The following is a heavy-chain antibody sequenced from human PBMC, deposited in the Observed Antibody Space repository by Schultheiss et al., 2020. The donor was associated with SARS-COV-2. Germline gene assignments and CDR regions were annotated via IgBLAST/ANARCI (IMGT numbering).Heavy chain of an antibody. J-gene: IGHJ1*01. Sequence: SETLSLTCAVYGGSFSGYYWSWIRQPPGKGLEWIGEINHSGSTNYNPSLKSRVTISVDTSKNQFSLKLSSVTAADTAVYYCARREVTANRRGRYFQHWGQGTLVTVSS. CDR3: ARREVTANRRGRYFQH. CDR2: INHSGST. CDR1: GGSFSGYY. D-gene: IGHD2-21*02. V-gene: IGHV4-34*01.